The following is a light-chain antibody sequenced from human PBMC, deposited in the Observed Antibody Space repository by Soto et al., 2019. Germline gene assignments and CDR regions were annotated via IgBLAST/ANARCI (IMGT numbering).Light chain of an antibody. CDR1: SSDGGGYNY. CDR3: SSYTTHSTYV. J-gene: IGLJ1*01. Sequence: QSVLTQPPSASGSPGQSVSICCTGTSSDGGGYNYVSWYQQHPGKAPKLMIYEVSKRPSGVPDRFSGSKSGNTASLTVSGLQAEDEADYYCSSYTTHSTYVFGTGNKVTVL. V-gene: IGLV2-8*01. CDR2: EVS.